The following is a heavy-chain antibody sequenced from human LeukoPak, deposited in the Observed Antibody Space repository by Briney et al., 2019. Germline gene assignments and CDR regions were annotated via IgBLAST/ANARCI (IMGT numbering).Heavy chain of an antibody. V-gene: IGHV3-23*01. CDR1: GFTFSRYT. CDR3: ASYYYDSSGTGGHFDY. Sequence: GASLRLSCAATGFTFSRYTMSWARQAAGKGMEWVSAISGGGGSTYYADSVKGRFTISRDNSKNTLYLQMNSLRAEDTALYYGASYYYDSSGTGGHFDYWGQGTLVTVSS. CDR2: ISGGGGST. J-gene: IGHJ4*02. D-gene: IGHD3-22*01.